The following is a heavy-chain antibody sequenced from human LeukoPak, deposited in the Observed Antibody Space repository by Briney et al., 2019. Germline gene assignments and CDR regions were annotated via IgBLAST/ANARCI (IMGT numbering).Heavy chain of an antibody. J-gene: IGHJ5*02. Sequence: PSETLSLTCAVYGGSFSGYYWSWIRQPPGKGLEWIGEINHSGSTNYNPSLKSRVTISVDTSKNQFSLKLSSVTAADTAVYYCARDEVVRGVIWFDPWGQGTLVTVSS. CDR2: INHSGST. V-gene: IGHV4-34*01. CDR3: ARDEVVRGVIWFDP. CDR1: GGSFSGYY. D-gene: IGHD3-10*01.